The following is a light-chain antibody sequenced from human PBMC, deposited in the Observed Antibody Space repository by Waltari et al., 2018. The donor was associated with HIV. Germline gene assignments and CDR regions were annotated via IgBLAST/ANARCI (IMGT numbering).Light chain of an antibody. CDR2: DAS. J-gene: IGKJ3*01. CDR1: QTVNNK. Sequence: DIQMTQSPSSLSASVGHSVTITCRASQTVNNKLNWYQQKPGEAPKVVIYDASTLESGVPSRFRGGGSRTDFTLTITSLQLDDFATYFCQQSFSYPLTFGPGTKVDI. CDR3: QQSFSYPLT. V-gene: IGKV1-39*01.